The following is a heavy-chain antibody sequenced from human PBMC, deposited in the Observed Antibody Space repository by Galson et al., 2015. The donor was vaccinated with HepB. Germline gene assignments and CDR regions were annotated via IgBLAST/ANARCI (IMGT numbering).Heavy chain of an antibody. CDR2: ISYDGSNK. J-gene: IGHJ1*01. Sequence: SLRLSCAASGFTFSSYAMHWVRQAPGKGLEWVAVISYDGSNKYYADSVKGRFTISRDNSKNTLYLQMNSLRAEDTAVYYCARARPLLGGYFQHWGQGTLVTVSS. CDR3: ARARPLLGGYFQH. CDR1: GFTFSSYA. V-gene: IGHV3-30-3*01. D-gene: IGHD3-16*01.